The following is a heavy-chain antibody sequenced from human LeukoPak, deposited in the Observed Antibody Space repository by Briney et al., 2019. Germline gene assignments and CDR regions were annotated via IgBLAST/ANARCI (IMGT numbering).Heavy chain of an antibody. CDR3: ARRPGDSSGYYLDY. D-gene: IGHD3-22*01. CDR1: GGSISSGGYY. J-gene: IGHJ4*02. CDR2: IYYSGST. Sequence: SQTLSLTCTVSGGSISSGGYYWSWIRQHPGKGLEWIGYIYYSGSTYYNPSLKSRVTISVDTSKNQFSLKLRSVTAADTAVYYCARRPGDSSGYYLDYWGQGTLVTVSS. V-gene: IGHV4-31*03.